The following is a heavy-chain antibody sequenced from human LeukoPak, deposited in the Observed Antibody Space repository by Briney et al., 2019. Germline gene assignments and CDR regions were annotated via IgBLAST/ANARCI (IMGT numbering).Heavy chain of an antibody. CDR1: GGSISSYY. CDR3: ARSNSGSYYMGDY. CDR2: IYYSGST. V-gene: IGHV4-59*01. Sequence: SETLSLTCTVSGGSISSYYWSWIRQPPGKGLEWIGYIYYSGSTNYNPSLKSRVTISVDTSKNQFSLKLSSVTAADTAVYYCARSNSGSYYMGDYWGQGTLVTVSS. J-gene: IGHJ4*02. D-gene: IGHD1-26*01.